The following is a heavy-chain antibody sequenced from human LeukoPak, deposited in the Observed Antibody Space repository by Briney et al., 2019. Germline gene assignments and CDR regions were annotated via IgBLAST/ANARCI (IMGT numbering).Heavy chain of an antibody. D-gene: IGHD6-13*01. CDR3: VRYSSSGAPLYYFDY. V-gene: IGHV1-2*02. J-gene: IGHJ4*02. CDR2: INPNSGGT. Sequence: GASVKVSCKASGYTFTGYYMHWVRQAPGQGLEWMGWINPNSGGTNYAQKFQGRVTMTRDTSISTAYMELSRLRSDDTAVYYCVRYSSSGAPLYYFDYWGQGTLINVSS. CDR1: GYTFTGYY.